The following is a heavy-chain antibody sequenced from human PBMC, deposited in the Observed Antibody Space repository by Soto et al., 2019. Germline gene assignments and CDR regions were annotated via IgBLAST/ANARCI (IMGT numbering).Heavy chain of an antibody. CDR3: ARVRYGDFSFQY. V-gene: IGHV1-2*02. D-gene: IGHD4-17*01. CDR1: GYTFTTFH. J-gene: IGHJ4*02. Sequence: ASVKVSCKAFGYTFTTFHLHWVRLAPGQGLEWMGWINPDTGDSEYGQTLQGRVTLTRDTSMTTAYMELSSLTSDDTAIYFCARVRYGDFSFQYWGQGTPVTVSS. CDR2: INPDTGDS.